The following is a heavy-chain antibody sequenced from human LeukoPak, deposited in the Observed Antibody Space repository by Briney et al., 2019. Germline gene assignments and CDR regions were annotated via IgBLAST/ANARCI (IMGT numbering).Heavy chain of an antibody. V-gene: IGHV3-43*02. Sequence: PGGSLRLSCAASGFTFDDYAMHWVRQAPGKGLEWVSLISGDGGSTYYADSVEGRFTISRDNSKNSLYLQMNSLRTEDTALYYCAQIMITFGGVRDAFDIWGQGTMVTVSS. J-gene: IGHJ3*02. D-gene: IGHD3-16*01. CDR2: ISGDGGST. CDR1: GFTFDDYA. CDR3: AQIMITFGGVRDAFDI.